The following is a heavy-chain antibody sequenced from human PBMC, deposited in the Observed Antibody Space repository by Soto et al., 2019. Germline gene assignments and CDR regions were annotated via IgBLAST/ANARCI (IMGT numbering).Heavy chain of an antibody. Sequence: PSETLSLTCTVSNAPVDSSTYTWGWIRQPPGKGLEWIGSIYNSGRTYYSPSFMGRVTISVDTTDNQFSLKLNSVTAADTAVYYCAREKTPMSPHYFYYGMDVWGQGTTVTVSS. CDR2: IYNSGRT. V-gene: IGHV4-39*07. CDR3: AREKTPMSPHYFYYGMDV. D-gene: IGHD3-9*01. CDR1: NAPVDSSTYT. J-gene: IGHJ6*02.